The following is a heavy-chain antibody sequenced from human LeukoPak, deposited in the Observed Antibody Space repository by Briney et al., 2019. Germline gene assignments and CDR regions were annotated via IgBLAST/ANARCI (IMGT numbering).Heavy chain of an antibody. CDR2: IYTSGST. D-gene: IGHD3-22*01. V-gene: IGHV4-4*09. CDR3: ARHVRQYFNYYDSSGDLYFDY. CDR1: GGSISSYY. Sequence: SETLSLTCTVSGGSISSYYWSWIRQPPGKGLEWIGYIYTSGSTNYNPSLKSRVTISVDTSKNQFSLKLSSVTAADTAVYYCARHVRQYFNYYDSSGDLYFDYWGQGTLVTVSS. J-gene: IGHJ4*02.